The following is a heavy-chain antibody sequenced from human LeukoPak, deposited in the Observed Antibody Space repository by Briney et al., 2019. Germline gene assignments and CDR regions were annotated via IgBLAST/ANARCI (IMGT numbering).Heavy chain of an antibody. Sequence: GGSLRLSCAASGFTFSSYAMNWVRQAPGNGLEWVSVISGQSANTYYADSVKGRFTISRDNSKNTLYLQMNSLRAEDTAVYYCARGIVLPVDNDAFDIWGQGTMVTVSS. D-gene: IGHD2-8*01. CDR1: GFTFSSYA. CDR2: ISGQSANT. J-gene: IGHJ3*02. CDR3: ARGIVLPVDNDAFDI. V-gene: IGHV3-23*01.